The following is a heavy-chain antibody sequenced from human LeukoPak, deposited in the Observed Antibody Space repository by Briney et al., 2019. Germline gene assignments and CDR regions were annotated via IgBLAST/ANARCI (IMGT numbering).Heavy chain of an antibody. Sequence: SETLSLTCTVSSGSISTSNYYWGWVRQPPGKALEWIGSIYYSGSTYYNPSLKSRVTISVDTSKNQFSLKLSSVTAADTAVYYCARHYHCSGGSCFTEIDYWGQGTLVTVSS. J-gene: IGHJ4*02. CDR2: IYYSGST. V-gene: IGHV4-39*01. CDR1: SGSISTSNYY. D-gene: IGHD2-15*01. CDR3: ARHYHCSGGSCFTEIDY.